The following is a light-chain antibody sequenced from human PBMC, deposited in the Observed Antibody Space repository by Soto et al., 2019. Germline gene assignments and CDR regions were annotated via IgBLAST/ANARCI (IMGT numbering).Light chain of an antibody. V-gene: IGLV4-69*01. J-gene: IGLJ2*01. CDR1: SGHSNYA. CDR2: INRDGSH. CDR3: QNWDTGGIVL. Sequence: QPVLTQSPSASASLGVSVKLTCTLSSGHSNYAITWHQQQPEKGPRYLMKINRDGSHTTGDGIPDRFSGSSSGADRYLTIASLQSEDYADYYCQNWDTGGIVLFGGGTKLTVL.